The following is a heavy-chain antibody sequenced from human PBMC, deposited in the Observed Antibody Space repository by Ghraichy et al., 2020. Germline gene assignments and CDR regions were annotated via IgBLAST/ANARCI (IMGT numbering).Heavy chain of an antibody. CDR1: GFTFSSYS. CDR2: ISSSSSTI. V-gene: IGHV3-48*02. CDR3: ARDVRELLRYYGMDV. Sequence: GGSLRLSCAASGFTFSSYSMNWVRQAPGKGLEWVSYISSSSSTIYYADSVKGRFTISRDNAKNSLYLQMNSLRDEDTAVYYCARDVRELLRYYGMDVWGQGTTVTVSS. D-gene: IGHD1-26*01. J-gene: IGHJ6*02.